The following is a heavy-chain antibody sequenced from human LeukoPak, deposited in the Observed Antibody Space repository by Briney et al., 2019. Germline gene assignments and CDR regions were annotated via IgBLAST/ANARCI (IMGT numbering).Heavy chain of an antibody. Sequence: ASVKVSCKASGYTFTGYYMHWVRQAPGQGLEWMGWINPNSGGTNYAQKFQGRVTMTRDTSISTAYMELSRLRSDDTAVYYCARVGWGSYGNTNFDYWGQGTLVTVSS. CDR3: ARVGWGSYGNTNFDY. D-gene: IGHD1-26*01. V-gene: IGHV1-2*02. J-gene: IGHJ4*02. CDR2: INPNSGGT. CDR1: GYTFTGYY.